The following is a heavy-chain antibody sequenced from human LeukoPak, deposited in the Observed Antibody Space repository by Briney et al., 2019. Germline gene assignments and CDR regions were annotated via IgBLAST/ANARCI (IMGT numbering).Heavy chain of an antibody. Sequence: GASVKVSCKASGYTFTSYGISWVRQAPGQGLEWMGWISAYNGNTNYAQKLQGRVTMTTDTSTSTAYMELRSLRSDDTAVYYCARGVTARGFYYYMDVWGKGTTVTNSS. CDR2: ISAYNGNT. V-gene: IGHV1-18*01. CDR3: ARGVTARGFYYYMDV. D-gene: IGHD2-21*02. J-gene: IGHJ6*03. CDR1: GYTFTSYG.